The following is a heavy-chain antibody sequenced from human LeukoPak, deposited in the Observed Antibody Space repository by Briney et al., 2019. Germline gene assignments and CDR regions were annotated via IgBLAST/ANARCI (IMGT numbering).Heavy chain of an antibody. CDR2: MNPNTDNT. V-gene: IGHV1-8*01. CDR3: ARGEGGAVVSH. CDR1: GYTFTSYD. J-gene: IGHJ4*02. Sequence: ASVKVPCKASGYTFTSYDINWVRQATGQGLEWMGWMNPNTDNTGYAQKFQSRVTMTRNTSISTAYMELSSLRSDDTAVYYCARGEGGAVVSHWGQGTLVTVSS. D-gene: IGHD3-22*01.